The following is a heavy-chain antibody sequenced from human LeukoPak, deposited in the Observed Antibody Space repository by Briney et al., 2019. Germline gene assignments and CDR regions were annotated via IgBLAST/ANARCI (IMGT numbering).Heavy chain of an antibody. V-gene: IGHV3-30*14. J-gene: IGHJ6*03. CDR2: ISYDGSNK. CDR3: ARVKMLPAYYYYYYMDV. D-gene: IGHD2-8*01. Sequence: GGSLRLSCAASGFTFSSYAMHWVRQAPGKGLEWVAVISYDGSNKYYADSVKGRFTISRDNSKNTLYLQMNSLRAEDTAVYYCARVKMLPAYYYYYYMDVWGKGTTVTVSS. CDR1: GFTFSSYA.